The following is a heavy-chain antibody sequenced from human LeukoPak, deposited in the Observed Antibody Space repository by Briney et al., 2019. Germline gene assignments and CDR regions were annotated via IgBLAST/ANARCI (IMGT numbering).Heavy chain of an antibody. D-gene: IGHD3-3*01. J-gene: IGHJ4*02. Sequence: GGSLRLSCAASGFTFSSYAMSWVRQAPGKGLEWVSAISGSGGSTYYADSVKGRFTISRDNSKNTLYLQMNSLRAEDTAVYYCEITIFGVVKAVDYWGQGTLVTVSS. CDR2: ISGSGGST. CDR3: EITIFGVVKAVDY. CDR1: GFTFSSYA. V-gene: IGHV3-23*01.